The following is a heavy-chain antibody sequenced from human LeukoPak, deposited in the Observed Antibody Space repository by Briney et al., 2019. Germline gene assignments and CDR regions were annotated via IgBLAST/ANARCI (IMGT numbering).Heavy chain of an antibody. J-gene: IGHJ4*02. V-gene: IGHV3-23*01. D-gene: IGHD3-10*01. CDR3: AKDGGYGSGSYYPDY. CDR1: GFTFSDHY. CDR2: ISGGAGGA. Sequence: GGSLRLSCAVSGFTFSDHYMDWVRQAPGKGLEWVSSISGGAGGAAYADSVKGRFTMSRDNSKNTLYLQMNSLRAEDTAVYYCAKDGGYGSGSYYPDYWGQGTLVTVSS.